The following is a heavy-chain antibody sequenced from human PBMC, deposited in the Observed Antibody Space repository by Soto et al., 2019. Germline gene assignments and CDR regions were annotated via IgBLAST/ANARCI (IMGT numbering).Heavy chain of an antibody. D-gene: IGHD1-1*01. CDR2: ISGSGGST. V-gene: IGHV3-23*01. Sequence: GGSLRLSCAASGFTFSSYAMSWVRQAPGKGLEWVSAISGSGGSTYYADSVKGRFTISRDNSKNTLYLQMNSLRAEDTAVYYCARAAGKPGTYYYYGMDVWGQGTTVTVSS. CDR3: ARAAGKPGTYYYYGMDV. J-gene: IGHJ6*02. CDR1: GFTFSSYA.